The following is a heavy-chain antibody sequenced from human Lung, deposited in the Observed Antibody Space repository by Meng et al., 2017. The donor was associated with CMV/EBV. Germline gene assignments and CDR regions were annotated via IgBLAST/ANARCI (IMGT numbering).Heavy chain of an antibody. V-gene: IGHV1-69*05. CDR3: ARDRPITIFGVVQSQLFDP. CDR2: IIPIFGTA. J-gene: IGHJ5*02. D-gene: IGHD3-3*01. Sequence: SVKVSCKASGGTFSSYAISWVRQAPGQGLEWMGGIIPIFGTANYAQKFQGRVTITTDESTSTAYMELSSLRSEDTAVYYCARDRPITIFGVVQSQLFDPWGERXLVTVSS. CDR1: GGTFSSYA.